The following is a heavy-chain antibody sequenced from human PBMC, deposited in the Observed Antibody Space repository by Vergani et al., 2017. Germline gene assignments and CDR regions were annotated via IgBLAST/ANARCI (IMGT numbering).Heavy chain of an antibody. J-gene: IGHJ5*02. V-gene: IGHV4-59*01. CDR2: IYYSGST. Sequence: QLQESGPGLVKPSATLSLTCSVSGASISSYDWSWIRQPPGKGLEWIGYIYYSGSTNYNPSLKSRVTISVDTSKNQFSLKLSSVTAADTAVYYCARGEKRYDFWSGSDNWFDPWGQGTLVTVSS. D-gene: IGHD3-3*01. CDR3: ARGEKRYDFWSGSDNWFDP. CDR1: GASISSYD.